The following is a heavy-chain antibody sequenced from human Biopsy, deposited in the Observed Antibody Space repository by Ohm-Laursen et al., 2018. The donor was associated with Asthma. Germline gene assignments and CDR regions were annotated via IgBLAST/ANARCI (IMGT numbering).Heavy chain of an antibody. D-gene: IGHD4-23*01. CDR3: AGAYGGSFFSGSFDI. CDR2: IYSGGGT. CDR1: GFTVSTNG. Sequence: SLRLSCAASGFTVSTNGMSWVRQPPGKGLEWVPVIYSGGGTYYADSVQGRVTISRDNSKNTLSLQMNSLRAEDTAVYYCAGAYGGSFFSGSFDIWGQGTMVTVSS. V-gene: IGHV3-53*01. J-gene: IGHJ3*02.